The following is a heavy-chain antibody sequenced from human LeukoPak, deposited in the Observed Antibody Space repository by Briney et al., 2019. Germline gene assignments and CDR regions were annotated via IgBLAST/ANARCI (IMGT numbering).Heavy chain of an antibody. CDR3: ARDDFSVTELFDY. Sequence: SETLSLTCAVYGGSFSGYYWSWIRQPPGKGLEWIGEINHSGSTNYNPSLKSRVTISVDTSKNQFSLKLSSVTAADTAVYYCARDDFSVTELFDYWGQGTLVTVPS. CDR2: INHSGST. D-gene: IGHD3/OR15-3a*01. J-gene: IGHJ4*02. CDR1: GGSFSGYY. V-gene: IGHV4-34*01.